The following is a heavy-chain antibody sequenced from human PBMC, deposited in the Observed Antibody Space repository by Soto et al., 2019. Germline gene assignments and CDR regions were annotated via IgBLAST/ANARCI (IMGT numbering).Heavy chain of an antibody. V-gene: IGHV5-10-1*01. CDR1: GYSFTSYW. J-gene: IGHJ4*02. CDR2: IDPSDSYT. CDR3: ARPARALAAAGPYDY. D-gene: IGHD6-13*01. Sequence: GESLKISCQGSGYSFTSYWISWVRQMPGKGLEWMGRIDPSDSYTNYSPSFQGHVTISADKSISTAYLQWSSLKASDTAMYYCARPARALAAAGPYDYWGQGTLVTVSS.